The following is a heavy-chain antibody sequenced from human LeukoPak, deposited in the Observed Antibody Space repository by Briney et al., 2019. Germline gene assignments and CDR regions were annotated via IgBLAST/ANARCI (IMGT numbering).Heavy chain of an antibody. V-gene: IGHV3-30*04. J-gene: IGHJ6*02. Sequence: GRSLRLSCAASGFTFSSYAMHWVRQAPGKGLEWVAVISYDGSNKYYADSVKGRFTISRDNSKNTLYLQMNSLRAEDTAVYYCAKDANPLQVTIFGDVWGQGTTVTVSS. D-gene: IGHD3-3*01. CDR1: GFTFSSYA. CDR3: AKDANPLQVTIFGDV. CDR2: ISYDGSNK.